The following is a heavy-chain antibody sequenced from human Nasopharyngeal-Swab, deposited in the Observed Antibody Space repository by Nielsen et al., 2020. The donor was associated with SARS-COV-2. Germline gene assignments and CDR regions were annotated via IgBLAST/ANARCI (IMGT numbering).Heavy chain of an antibody. D-gene: IGHD4-17*01. J-gene: IGHJ2*01. CDR3: ATYRPFADYGDYWYFDL. Sequence: GESLKISCAASGFTFSSYSMNWVRQAPGKGLEWVSSISSSSSYIYYADSVKGRFTISRDNAKNSPYLQMNSLRAEDTAVYYCATYRPFADYGDYWYFDLWGRGTLVTVSS. CDR2: ISSSSSYI. V-gene: IGHV3-21*01. CDR1: GFTFSSYS.